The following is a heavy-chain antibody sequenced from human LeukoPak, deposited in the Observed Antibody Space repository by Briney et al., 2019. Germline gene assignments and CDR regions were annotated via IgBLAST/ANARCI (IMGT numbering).Heavy chain of an antibody. CDR3: AREPADRYCSGGSCYPWWFDP. CDR2: IYSGGST. J-gene: IGHJ5*02. V-gene: IGHV3-66*01. Sequence: GGSLRLSCAASGFTFSSYAMSWVRQAPGKGLEWVSVIYSGGSTYYADSVKGRFTISRDNSKNTLYLQMNSLRAEDTAVYYCAREPADRYCSGGSCYPWWFDPWGQGTLVTVSS. D-gene: IGHD2-15*01. CDR1: GFTFSSYA.